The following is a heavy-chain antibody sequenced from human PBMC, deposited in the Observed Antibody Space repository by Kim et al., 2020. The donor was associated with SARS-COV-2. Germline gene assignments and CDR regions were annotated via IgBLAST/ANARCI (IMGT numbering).Heavy chain of an antibody. CDR3: AREMETHYDILTGYYLYYYYGMDV. CDR2: IYYSGST. J-gene: IGHJ6*02. Sequence: SETLSLTCTVSGGSISSSSYYWGWIRQPPGKGLEWIGSIYYSGSTYYNPSLKSRVTISVDTSKNQFSLKLSSVTAADTAVYYCAREMETHYDILTGYYLYYYYGMDVWGQGTTVTVSS. CDR1: GGSISSSSYY. V-gene: IGHV4-39*07. D-gene: IGHD3-9*01.